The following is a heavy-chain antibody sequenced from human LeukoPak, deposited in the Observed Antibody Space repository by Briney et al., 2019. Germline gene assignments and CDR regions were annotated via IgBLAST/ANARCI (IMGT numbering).Heavy chain of an antibody. CDR1: GFTFSSYE. J-gene: IGHJ4*02. CDR3: AKDRITGAPYDFDY. D-gene: IGHD1-20*01. Sequence: GGSLRLSCAASGFTFSSYEMNWVRQAPGKGLEWVSYISTSGNTRYYADSVKGRFTISRDNAKNSLYLQMDSLRAEDTAVYYCAKDRITGAPYDFDYRGQGTLVTVSS. CDR2: ISTSGNTR. V-gene: IGHV3-48*03.